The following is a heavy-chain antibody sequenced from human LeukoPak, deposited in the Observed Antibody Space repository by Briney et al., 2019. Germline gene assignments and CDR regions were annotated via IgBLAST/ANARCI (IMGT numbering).Heavy chain of an antibody. V-gene: IGHV4-34*01. CDR3: ASVVVVTAANWFDP. Sequence: SETLSLTCAVYGGSFSGYYYTWIRQPPGKGLEWIGEVSPSGSTSYNSSLKSRVTISLDTSKNQFSLKLSSVTAADTAVYYCASVVVVTAANWFDPWGQGTLVTVSS. CDR2: VSPSGST. D-gene: IGHD2-21*02. J-gene: IGHJ5*02. CDR1: GGSFSGYY.